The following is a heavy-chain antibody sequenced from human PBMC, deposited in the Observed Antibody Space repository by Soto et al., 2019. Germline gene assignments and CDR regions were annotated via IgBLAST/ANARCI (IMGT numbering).Heavy chain of an antibody. CDR1: GFSLSTSGMC. J-gene: IGHJ4*02. V-gene: IGHV2-70*11. Sequence: SGPTLVNPTQTLTLTCTFSGFSLSTSGMCVSWIRQPPGKALEWLARIDWDDDKYYSTSLKTRLTISKDTSKNQVVLTMTNMDPVDTATYYCARVDILTGAFDDWGQGTLVTVSS. D-gene: IGHD3-9*01. CDR2: IDWDDDK. CDR3: ARVDILTGAFDD.